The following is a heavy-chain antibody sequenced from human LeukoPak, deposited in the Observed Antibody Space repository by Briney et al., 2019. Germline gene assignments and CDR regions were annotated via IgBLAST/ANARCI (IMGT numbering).Heavy chain of an antibody. Sequence: GGSLRLSCAASGFTFSSFEMKWVRQAPGKGLEWVSYISSGGSTIYYADPVKGRFTISRDNAKNSLYLQMNSLRAEDTAVYYCAKVRWDNSGWYYLDYWGQGTLVTVSS. CDR1: GFTFSSFE. CDR2: ISSGGSTI. CDR3: AKVRWDNSGWYYLDY. J-gene: IGHJ4*02. D-gene: IGHD6-19*01. V-gene: IGHV3-48*03.